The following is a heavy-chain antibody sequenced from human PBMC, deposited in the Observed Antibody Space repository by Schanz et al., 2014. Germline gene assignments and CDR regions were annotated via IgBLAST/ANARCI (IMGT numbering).Heavy chain of an antibody. Sequence: QVQLVQSGAEVKKPGASVKVSCEASGYTFTNYYIHWVRQAPGQGLEWMGIVNPSGGSTSYAQKFQGRVTMTRDTSTSTVYMELSSLRSEDTAVYYCARDGEAAAGCDYWGQGTLVTVSS. D-gene: IGHD6-13*01. CDR2: VNPSGGST. CDR1: GYTFTNYY. J-gene: IGHJ4*02. CDR3: ARDGEAAAGCDY. V-gene: IGHV1-46*03.